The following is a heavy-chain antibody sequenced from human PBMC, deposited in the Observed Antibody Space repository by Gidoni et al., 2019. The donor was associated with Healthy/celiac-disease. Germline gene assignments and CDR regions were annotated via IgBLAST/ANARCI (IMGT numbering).Heavy chain of an antibody. V-gene: IGHV4-59*01. CDR3: ARGVGGVVIGIYYYYGMDV. CDR1: GGSISSYY. CDR2: IYYSGST. J-gene: IGHJ6*02. Sequence: QVQLQESGPGLVKPSETLSLTCTVSGGSISSYYWSWIRQPPGKGMEWIGYIYYSGSTNYNPSLKSRVTISVDTSKNQFSLKLSSVTAADTAVYYCARGVGGVVIGIYYYYGMDVWGQGTTVTVSS. D-gene: IGHD3-3*01.